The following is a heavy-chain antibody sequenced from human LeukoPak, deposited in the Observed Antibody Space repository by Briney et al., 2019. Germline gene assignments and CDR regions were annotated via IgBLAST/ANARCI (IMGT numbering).Heavy chain of an antibody. Sequence: PGGSLRLSCAASGFIFSSYAMSWVRQAPGKGLEWVSSISNTGGNTYHADSVKGRFTISRDNSKNTLYLQMDSLRAEDTATYYCAKHCTISSCQYRDFDYWGQGTPVTVSS. D-gene: IGHD2-2*01. CDR1: GFIFSSYA. CDR3: AKHCTISSCQYRDFDY. V-gene: IGHV3-23*01. CDR2: ISNTGGNT. J-gene: IGHJ4*02.